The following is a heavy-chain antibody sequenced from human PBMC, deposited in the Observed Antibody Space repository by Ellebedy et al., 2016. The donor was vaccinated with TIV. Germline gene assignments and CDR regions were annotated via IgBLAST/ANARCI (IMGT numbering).Heavy chain of an antibody. CDR3: ARDRTASDFALFDY. Sequence: GGSLRLSXAASGFTFSSYSINWVRQAPGKGLEWVSSISSSSSYIYYADSVKGRFTISRDNAKNSLYLQMNSLRAEDTAVYYCARDRTASDFALFDYWGQGTLVTVSS. J-gene: IGHJ4*02. CDR1: GFTFSSYS. V-gene: IGHV3-21*01. CDR2: ISSSSSYI. D-gene: IGHD5-18*01.